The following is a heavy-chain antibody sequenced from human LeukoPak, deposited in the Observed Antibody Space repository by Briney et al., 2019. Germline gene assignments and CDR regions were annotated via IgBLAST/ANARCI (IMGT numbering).Heavy chain of an antibody. CDR1: GFTFSSYG. J-gene: IGHJ4*02. CDR3: ARDFYTGMFDY. Sequence: GGSLRLSCVASGFTFSSYGFHWVRQAPGKGLEWVAVIWYDGSNIHYAESVKGRFTISRDNSRDTLYLHMNSLRPEDTAVYYCARDFYTGMFDYWGQGTLVTVSS. CDR2: IWYDGSNI. V-gene: IGHV3-33*01. D-gene: IGHD3-10*02.